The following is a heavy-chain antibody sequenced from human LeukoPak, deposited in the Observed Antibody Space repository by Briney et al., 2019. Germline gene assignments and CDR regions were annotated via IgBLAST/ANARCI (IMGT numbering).Heavy chain of an antibody. CDR1: GFTFSNYW. V-gene: IGHV3-74*01. CDR2: IDGDGGST. J-gene: IGHJ5*02. D-gene: IGHD6-19*01. CDR3: ARARGSSGWPPFDP. Sequence: GGSLRLSCTASGFTFSNYWMHWVRQAPGKGLVWVSRIDGDGGSTNYADSVKGRFTISRDNAKNTLYLQLNSLRAEDTAVYYCARARGSSGWPPFDPWGQGTLVTVSS.